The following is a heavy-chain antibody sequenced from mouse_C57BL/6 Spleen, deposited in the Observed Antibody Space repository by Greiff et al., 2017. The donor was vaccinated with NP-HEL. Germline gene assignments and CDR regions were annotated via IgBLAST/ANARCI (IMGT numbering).Heavy chain of an antibody. D-gene: IGHD4-1*01. V-gene: IGHV1-69*01. CDR2: IDPSDSYT. CDR3: ARRRVWDGSFDY. CDR1: GYTFTSYW. J-gene: IGHJ2*01. Sequence: VQLQQPGAELVMPGASVKLSCKASGYTFTSYWMHWVKQRPGQGLEWIGEIDPSDSYTNYNQKFKGKSTLTVDKSSSTAYMQLSSLTSEDSAVYYCARRRVWDGSFDYWGQGTTLTVSS.